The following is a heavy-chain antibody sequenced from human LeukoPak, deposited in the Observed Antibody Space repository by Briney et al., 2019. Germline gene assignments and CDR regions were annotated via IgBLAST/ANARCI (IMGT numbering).Heavy chain of an antibody. J-gene: IGHJ3*01. CDR3: ARPTSSGWYSH. CDR1: GFIFSNYD. CDR2: ITGSSRTK. V-gene: IGHV3-48*01. Sequence: PGGSLRLSCAASGFIFSNYDMNWVRQAPGKGLEWVSYITGSSRTKSYADSVKGRFTISRDNAENSVHLQMNSLRAEDTAVYYCARPTSSGWYSHWGQGTMVTVSS. D-gene: IGHD6-19*01.